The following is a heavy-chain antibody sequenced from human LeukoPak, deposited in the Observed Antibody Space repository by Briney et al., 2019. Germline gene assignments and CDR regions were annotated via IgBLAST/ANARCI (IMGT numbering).Heavy chain of an antibody. CDR2: IRYEGSNH. CDR3: AKGENRDSSGYYDY. D-gene: IGHD3-22*01. CDR1: GFTFSSYG. Sequence: GGSLRLSCAASGFTFSSYGMHGVRQAPGKGVEWVGYIRYEGSNHYYADSVKGRFTISRDNSKKTVDLQLNTLRDEHTAVYYCAKGENRDSSGYYDYWGQGTLVTVSS. J-gene: IGHJ4*02. V-gene: IGHV3-30*02.